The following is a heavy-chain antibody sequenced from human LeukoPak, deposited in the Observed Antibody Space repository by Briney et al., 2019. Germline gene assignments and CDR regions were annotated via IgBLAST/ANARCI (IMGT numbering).Heavy chain of an antibody. CDR1: GYTFTTYA. D-gene: IGHD6-13*01. J-gene: IGHJ4*02. V-gene: IGHV1-3*01. CDR3: ARDPIGSRWPYYFDY. CDR2: INAGNGNT. Sequence: ASVKVFCKASGYTFTTYAMHWVRQAPGQRLEWMGWINAGNGNTKYSQKFQARVTITRDTSASTAYMELSSLRSEDTAVYYCARDPIGSRWPYYFDYWGQGTLVTVSS.